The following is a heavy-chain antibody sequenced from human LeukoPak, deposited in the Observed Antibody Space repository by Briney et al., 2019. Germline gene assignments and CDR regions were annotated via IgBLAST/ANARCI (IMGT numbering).Heavy chain of an antibody. Sequence: SETLSLTCTVSGYSISSGYYWGWIRQPPGKGLEWIGSIYHSGRTFYNPSLKSRVTISVDTSKNQFSLKLSSVTAADTAVYYCASPYSSGWYVRQPLDRRYYFDYWGQGTLVTVSS. J-gene: IGHJ4*02. V-gene: IGHV4-38-2*02. CDR2: IYHSGRT. CDR1: GYSISSGYY. D-gene: IGHD6-19*01. CDR3: ASPYSSGWYVRQPLDRRYYFDY.